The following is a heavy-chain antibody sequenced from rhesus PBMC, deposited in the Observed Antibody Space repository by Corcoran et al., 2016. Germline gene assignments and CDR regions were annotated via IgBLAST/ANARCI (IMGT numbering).Heavy chain of an antibody. Sequence: QLQLQESGPGLVKPSETLSLTCAVSGGSISGYWWSWIRPPPGKGLEWIVRIDSSGSTDYNPSRKSRVTISRDTSKNQFSMKLSAVTAAETAVYYCASTLYEYSNYATFDYWGQGVLVTVSS. V-gene: IGHV4-160*01. CDR1: GGSISGYW. D-gene: IGHD4-23*01. CDR2: IDSSGST. J-gene: IGHJ4*01. CDR3: ASTLYEYSNYATFDY.